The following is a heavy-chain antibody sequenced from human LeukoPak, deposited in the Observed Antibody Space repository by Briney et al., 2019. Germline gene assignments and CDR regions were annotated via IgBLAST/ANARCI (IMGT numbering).Heavy chain of an antibody. V-gene: IGHV4-31*03. CDR2: IYYSGST. CDR3: ARSMVRGVIVFDY. D-gene: IGHD3-10*01. CDR1: GGSISSGGYY. J-gene: IGHJ4*02. Sequence: SETLSLTCTVSGGSISSGGYYWSWIRQHPGKGLEWIGYIYYSGSTYYNPSLKSRVTISVDTSKNQFSLKLSSVTAADMAVYYCARSMVRGVIVFDYWGQGTLVTVSS.